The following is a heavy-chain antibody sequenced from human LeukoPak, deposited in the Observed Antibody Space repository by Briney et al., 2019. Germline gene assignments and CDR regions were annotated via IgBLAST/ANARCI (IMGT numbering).Heavy chain of an antibody. V-gene: IGHV1-2*02. Sequence: ASVKVSCKASGYTFTGYYMHWVRQAPGQGLEWMGWINPNSGGTNYAQKFQGRVTMTRDTSISTACMELSRLRSDDTAVYYCARGSESGQWAQEAFDIWGQGTMVTVSS. CDR3: ARGSESGQWAQEAFDI. CDR1: GYTFTGYY. J-gene: IGHJ3*02. D-gene: IGHD1-26*01. CDR2: INPNSGGT.